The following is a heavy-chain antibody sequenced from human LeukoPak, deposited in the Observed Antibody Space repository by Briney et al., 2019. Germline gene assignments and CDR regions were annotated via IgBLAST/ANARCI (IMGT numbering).Heavy chain of an antibody. D-gene: IGHD2-2*01. CDR3: AKAAYCTSTSCHFSGYAQRPLDS. CDR2: ISKDGSSK. V-gene: IGHV3-30*18. CDR1: GFTFNTYG. Sequence: GGSLRLSCVASGFTFNTYGMHWVRQAPGKGLEWVAGISKDGSSKDYADSVKGRFTNSRDNSKNTMYLQMNSPRVEDTAVYYCAKAAYCTSTSCHFSGYAQRPLDSWGQGTLVTVSS. J-gene: IGHJ4*02.